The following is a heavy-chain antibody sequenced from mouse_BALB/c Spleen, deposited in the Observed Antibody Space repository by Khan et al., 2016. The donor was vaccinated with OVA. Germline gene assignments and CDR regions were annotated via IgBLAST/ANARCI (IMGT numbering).Heavy chain of an antibody. Sequence: EVELVESGPGLVKPSQSLSLTCTVTGYSITSDYAWNWIRQFPGNRLEWMGYINCSGSTSKKPSLKSRMSISRDTSKNQIFLQLNSVTTEDTATYYCVRGRSYWGQGTLVTVSA. J-gene: IGHJ3*01. V-gene: IGHV3-2*02. CDR3: VRGRSY. CDR2: INCSGST. CDR1: GYSITSDYA.